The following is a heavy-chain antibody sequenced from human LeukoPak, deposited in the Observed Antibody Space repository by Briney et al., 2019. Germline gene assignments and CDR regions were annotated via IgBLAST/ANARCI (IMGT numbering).Heavy chain of an antibody. D-gene: IGHD3-22*01. CDR3: ARSSGYYEAFDY. CDR1: GFTFSSYA. Sequence: GGSLRLSCAASGFTFSSYAMSWVRQAPGKGLEWVSAISGIGGSTYYADSVKGRFTISRDNSKNTLYLQMNSLRAEDTAVYYCARSSGYYEAFDYWGQGTLVTVSS. CDR2: ISGIGGST. J-gene: IGHJ4*02. V-gene: IGHV3-23*01.